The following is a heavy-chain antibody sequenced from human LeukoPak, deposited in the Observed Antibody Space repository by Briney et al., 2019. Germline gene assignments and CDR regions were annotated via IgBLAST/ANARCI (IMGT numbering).Heavy chain of an antibody. J-gene: IGHJ2*01. CDR1: GGSISSSSYY. Sequence: SETLSLTCTVSGGSISSSSYYWGWIRQPPGEGLEWIGSIYYSGSTYYNPSLKSRVTISVDTSKNQFSLKLSSVTAADTAVYYCARLPPSSGWTWASWYFDLWGRGTLVTVSS. V-gene: IGHV4-39*01. CDR3: ARLPPSSGWTWASWYFDL. D-gene: IGHD6-19*01. CDR2: IYYSGST.